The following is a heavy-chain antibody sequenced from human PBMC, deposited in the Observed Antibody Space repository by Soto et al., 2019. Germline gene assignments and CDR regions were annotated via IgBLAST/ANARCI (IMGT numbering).Heavy chain of an antibody. D-gene: IGHD3-10*01. J-gene: IGHJ3*02. CDR1: GYTFTSYA. CDR2: INAGNGNT. CDR3: ARVPSYYGSGSYYPGAFDI. V-gene: IGHV1-3*01. Sequence: GASVKVSCKASGYTFTSYAMHWVRQAPGQRLEWMGWINAGNGNTKYSQKFQGRVTITRDTSASTAYMELSSLRSEDTAVYYCARVPSYYGSGSYYPGAFDIWGQGTMVTVSS.